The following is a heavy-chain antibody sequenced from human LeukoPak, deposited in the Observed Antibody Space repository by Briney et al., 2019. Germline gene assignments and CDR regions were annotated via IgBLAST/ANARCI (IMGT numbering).Heavy chain of an antibody. CDR2: ISSRGSSI. CDR1: GFTLSSYN. J-gene: IGHJ4*02. V-gene: IGHV3-48*02. Sequence: PGGSLRLSCATAGFTLSSYNRNWVRQAPGKGLEWVSYISSRGSSIQYADSVKGRFTISRDNAKNSLYLQMDSLRDDDTAVYYCARTYNGGWYFDHWGQGTLVTVSS. D-gene: IGHD6-19*01. CDR3: ARTYNGGWYFDH.